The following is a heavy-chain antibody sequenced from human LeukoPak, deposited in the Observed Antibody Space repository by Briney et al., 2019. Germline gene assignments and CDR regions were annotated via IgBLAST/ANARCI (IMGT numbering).Heavy chain of an antibody. CDR3: AKDDDFWSGYYGLDAFDI. D-gene: IGHD3-3*01. CDR2: ISGSGGST. J-gene: IGHJ3*02. CDR1: GFTFSSYA. V-gene: IGHV3-23*01. Sequence: PGGSLRLSCAASGFTFSSYAMSWVRQAPGKGLEWVSAISGSGGSTYYADSVKGWFTISRDNSKNTLYLQMNSLRAEDTAVYYCAKDDDFWSGYYGLDAFDIWGQGTMVTVSS.